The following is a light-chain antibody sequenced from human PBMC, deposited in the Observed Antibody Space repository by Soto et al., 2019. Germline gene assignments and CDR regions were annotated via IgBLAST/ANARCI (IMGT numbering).Light chain of an antibody. CDR3: QQRNNWPWT. J-gene: IGKJ1*01. V-gene: IGKV3-11*01. CDR2: EAS. CDR1: QNVSRV. Sequence: EIVLTQSPATLSLSPGERATRSCRASQNVSRVLAWDQRRPGQSPRHLVYEASNRATGIPDRVSGSGSGTDFTLPISSLDPEDFAVYYCQQRNNWPWTFGQGTKVDIK.